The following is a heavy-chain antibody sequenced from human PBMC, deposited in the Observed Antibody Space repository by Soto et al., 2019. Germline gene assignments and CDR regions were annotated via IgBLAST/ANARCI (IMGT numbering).Heavy chain of an antibody. J-gene: IGHJ4*02. CDR3: AREGAQYYDFWSGYPTRFDY. V-gene: IGHV3-74*01. CDR2: INSDGSST. D-gene: IGHD3-3*01. Sequence: EVQLVESGGGLVQPGGSLRLSCAASGFTFSSYWMHWVRQAPGKGLVWVSRINSDGSSTSYADSVKGRFTISRDNAKNTLYLQMNSLRAEDTAVYYCAREGAQYYDFWSGYPTRFDYWGQGTLVTVSS. CDR1: GFTFSSYW.